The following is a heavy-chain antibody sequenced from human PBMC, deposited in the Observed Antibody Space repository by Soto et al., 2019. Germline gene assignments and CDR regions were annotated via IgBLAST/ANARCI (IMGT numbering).Heavy chain of an antibody. CDR3: ACLYNWNGWSDY. J-gene: IGHJ4*02. Sequence: QVQLQESGPGLVKPSETLSLTCTVSGVSITSYYWSWIRQPAGKGLEWIGRIYSSGSTNYNPSLKSRVTMSIDTSNNQFSLKLSSVTAADTAVYYCACLYNWNGWSDYWGQVTLVTVSS. CDR1: GVSITSYY. CDR2: IYSSGST. D-gene: IGHD1-20*01. V-gene: IGHV4-4*07.